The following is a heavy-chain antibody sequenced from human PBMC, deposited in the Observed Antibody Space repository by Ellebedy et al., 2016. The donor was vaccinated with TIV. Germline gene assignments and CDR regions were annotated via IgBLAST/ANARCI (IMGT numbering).Heavy chain of an antibody. V-gene: IGHV3-11*04. D-gene: IGHD3-9*01. CDR1: GFTFSDYY. Sequence: PGGSLRLSCAASGFTFSDYYMSWIRQAPGKGLEWVSYISSSGSTIYYADSVKGRFTISRDNAKNSLYLQMNSLRAEDTAVYYCAAASYDILTGSTNWFDPWGQGTLVTVSS. J-gene: IGHJ5*02. CDR3: AAASYDILTGSTNWFDP. CDR2: ISSSGSTI.